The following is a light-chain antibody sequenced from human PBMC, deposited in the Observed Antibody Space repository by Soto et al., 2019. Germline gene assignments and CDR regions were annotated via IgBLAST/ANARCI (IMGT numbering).Light chain of an antibody. Sequence: DIVMTQSPDSLPVSLGERATINCKSSQSVLYSSNNKNYLAWFQQKPGQPPKLLIYWASTRESGVPDRFSGSGSGTDFTLTISSLQAEDVAVYYCQQYYSTPLTFGGGTTGEIK. J-gene: IGKJ4*01. CDR1: QSVLYSSNNKNY. CDR2: WAS. CDR3: QQYYSTPLT. V-gene: IGKV4-1*01.